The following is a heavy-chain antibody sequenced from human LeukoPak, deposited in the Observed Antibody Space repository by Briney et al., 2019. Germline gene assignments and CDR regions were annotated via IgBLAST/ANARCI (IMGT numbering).Heavy chain of an antibody. J-gene: IGHJ4*02. CDR2: IYYTGST. Sequence: PSETLSLTCTVSGGSITSGDYYWSWIRQPPGKGLEWIGYIYYTGSTYYSPSLRSRLTISIDTSKNQFSLELSSVTAADTAVYYCARDGRGYCSTTSCYEVDSWGQGTLVTVSA. V-gene: IGHV4-30-4*01. CDR1: GGSITSGDYY. D-gene: IGHD2-2*01. CDR3: ARDGRGYCSTTSCYEVDS.